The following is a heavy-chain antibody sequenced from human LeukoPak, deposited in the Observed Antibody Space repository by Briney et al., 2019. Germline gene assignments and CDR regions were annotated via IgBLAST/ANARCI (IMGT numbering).Heavy chain of an antibody. D-gene: IGHD6-19*01. J-gene: IGHJ4*02. CDR2: IYTSGST. V-gene: IGHV4-4*07. CDR1: GGSISSYY. Sequence: SETLSLTCTVSGGSISSYYWSWIRQPAGKGLEWLGRIYTSGSTNYNPSLKSRVTMSLDTSKNHFSLKLSSVTAADTAVYYCAKPLIPVAGTLYFDYWGQGTLVTVSS. CDR3: AKPLIPVAGTLYFDY.